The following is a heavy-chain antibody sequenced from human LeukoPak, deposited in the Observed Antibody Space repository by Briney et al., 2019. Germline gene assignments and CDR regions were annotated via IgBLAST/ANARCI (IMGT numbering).Heavy chain of an antibody. V-gene: IGHV4-38-2*02. J-gene: IGHJ4*02. Sequence: PSETLSLTCTVSGYSISSGYYWAWIRQPPGKGLEWIGSIYPSGSTYYNPSLKSRVTISVDTSKNQFSLKLSSVTAADTAVYYCARLRDYVWGSYRTHFDYWGQGTLVTVSS. CDR1: GYSISSGYY. CDR2: IYPSGST. CDR3: ARLRDYVWGSYRTHFDY. D-gene: IGHD3-16*02.